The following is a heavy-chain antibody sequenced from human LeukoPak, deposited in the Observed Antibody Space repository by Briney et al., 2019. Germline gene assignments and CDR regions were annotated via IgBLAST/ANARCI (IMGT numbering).Heavy chain of an antibody. D-gene: IGHD5-18*01. J-gene: IGHJ4*02. CDR3: ARLGAPYTAMAHQPLY. Sequence: SETLSLTCAVYGGSFSGYYWSWIRQPPGKGLEWIGEINHSGSTNYNPSLKSRITISVDTSKNQFSLKLSSVTAADTAVYYCARLGAPYTAMAHQPLYWGQGTLVTVSS. CDR2: INHSGST. V-gene: IGHV4-34*01. CDR1: GGSFSGYY.